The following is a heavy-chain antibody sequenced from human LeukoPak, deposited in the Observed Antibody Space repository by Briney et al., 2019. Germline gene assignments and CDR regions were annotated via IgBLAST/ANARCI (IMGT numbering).Heavy chain of an antibody. J-gene: IGHJ6*03. D-gene: IGHD7-27*01. Sequence: SSETLSLTCSVSGGSIRSTTYYWGWIRQPPGKGLEWIGSIYYSGNTYYSPSLMSRVTISVDTSKNQFSLNLSSVTAADTAVYYCARAIMSNGGSVYYYYMDVWGKGTTVTVSS. CDR3: ARAIMSNGGSVYYYYMDV. CDR1: GGSIRSTTYY. CDR2: IYYSGNT. V-gene: IGHV4-39*07.